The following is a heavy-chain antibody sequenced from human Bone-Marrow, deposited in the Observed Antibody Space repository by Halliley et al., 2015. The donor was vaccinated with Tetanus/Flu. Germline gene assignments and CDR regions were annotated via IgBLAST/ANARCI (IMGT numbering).Heavy chain of an antibody. V-gene: IGHV4-4*01. CDR2: SSYEGNG. CDR3: ARQQMGTYGMDV. D-gene: IGHD1-1*01. J-gene: IGHJ6*02. Sequence: IGESSYEGNGNYKPSLRGRVTMSMGESKTHFSLKLHFVTAADTAVYFCARQQMGTYGMDVWGQGATVTVSS.